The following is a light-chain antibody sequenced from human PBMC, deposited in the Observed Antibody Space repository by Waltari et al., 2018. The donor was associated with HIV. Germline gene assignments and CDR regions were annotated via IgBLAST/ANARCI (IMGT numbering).Light chain of an antibody. V-gene: IGKV3-20*01. J-gene: IGKJ4*01. Sequence: EIVLTQSPGTLSLSPGERDTLSCRASQYVRNTYLAWYQHKPGQGPRLLISGASNRATGVPYRFSGSGYGTDFTLTISRLEPEDSAVYVCQQYASSPFTFGGGTKVEIK. CDR2: GAS. CDR1: QYVRNTY. CDR3: QQYASSPFT.